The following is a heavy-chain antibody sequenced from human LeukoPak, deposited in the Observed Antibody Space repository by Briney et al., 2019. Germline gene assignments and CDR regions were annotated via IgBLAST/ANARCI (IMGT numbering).Heavy chain of an antibody. CDR2: TYHRSKWYN. Sequence: SQTLSLTCAISGDSVSSNSAAWNWIRQSPSRGLEWLGRTYHRSKWYNDYAVSVKSRITINPDTSKNQFSLQLNSVTPEDTAVYYCARAHIVVVVAATKYYYGMDVWGQGTTVTVSS. CDR3: ARAHIVVVVAATKYYYGMDV. J-gene: IGHJ6*02. V-gene: IGHV6-1*01. CDR1: GDSVSSNSAA. D-gene: IGHD2-15*01.